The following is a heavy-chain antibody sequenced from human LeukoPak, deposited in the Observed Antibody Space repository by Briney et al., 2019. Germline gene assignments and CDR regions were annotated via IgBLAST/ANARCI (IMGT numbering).Heavy chain of an antibody. J-gene: IGHJ4*02. D-gene: IGHD5-12*01. CDR3: ARAISGYEAFDY. CDR2: IYYSGST. CDR1: GGSISSYY. V-gene: IGHV4-59*01. Sequence: SGTLSLTCTVSGGSISSYYWSWIRQPPGKGLEWIGCIYYSGSTNYNPSLKSRVTISVDTSKNQFSLKLSSVTAADTAVYYCARAISGYEAFDYWGQGTLVTVSS.